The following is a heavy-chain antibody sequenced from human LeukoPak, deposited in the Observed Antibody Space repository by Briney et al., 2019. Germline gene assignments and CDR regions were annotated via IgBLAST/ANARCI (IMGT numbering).Heavy chain of an antibody. CDR2: IKRKTDGGTT. V-gene: IGHV3-15*01. CDR1: GFTLSSYW. CDR3: TTSNFGFPFDY. D-gene: IGHD3-3*01. J-gene: IGHJ4*02. Sequence: GESLRLSCAASGFTLSSYWMHWVRQAPGKGLEWVGRIKRKTDGGTTDYAAPVKGRFTISRDDLKNTLYVQLNSLKIEDTAVYYCTTSNFGFPFDYWGQGTLVTVSS.